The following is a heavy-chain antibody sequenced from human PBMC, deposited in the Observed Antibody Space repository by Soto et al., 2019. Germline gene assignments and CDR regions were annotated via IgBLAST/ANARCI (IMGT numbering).Heavy chain of an antibody. CDR1: GGSISSYY. D-gene: IGHD5-18*01. Sequence: PSETLSLTCTVSGGSISSYYWSWIRQPPGKGLEWIGYIYYSGSTNYNPSLKSRVTISVDTSKNQFSLKLSSVTAADTAVYYCAREIKSWIQFGFDPWGQGTLVTSPQ. J-gene: IGHJ5*02. CDR2: IYYSGST. CDR3: AREIKSWIQFGFDP. V-gene: IGHV4-59*01.